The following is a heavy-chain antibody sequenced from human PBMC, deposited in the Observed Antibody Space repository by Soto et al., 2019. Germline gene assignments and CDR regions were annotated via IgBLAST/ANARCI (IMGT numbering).Heavy chain of an antibody. D-gene: IGHD3-3*01. CDR3: ARDRTYYDFWSGYYPFDY. CDR1: GFTFSDHY. Sequence: QVQLVESGGGLVMPGGSLRLSCAASGFTFSDHYMSWIRQAPGKGLEWVAVIWYDGSNKYYADSVKGRFTISRDNSKNTLYLQMNSLRAEDTAVYYCARDRTYYDFWSGYYPFDYWGQGTLVTVSS. CDR2: IWYDGSNK. V-gene: IGHV3-33*08. J-gene: IGHJ4*02.